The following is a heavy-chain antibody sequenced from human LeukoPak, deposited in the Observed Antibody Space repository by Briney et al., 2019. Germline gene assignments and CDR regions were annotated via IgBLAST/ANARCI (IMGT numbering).Heavy chain of an antibody. V-gene: IGHV3-48*02. CDR1: GFTFSKYT. CDR2: ISSRSSTI. CDR3: AREGFFGVVPPFDS. J-gene: IGHJ4*02. Sequence: GGSLRLSCAASGFTFSKYTMNWVRQAPGKGLEWVSYISSRSSTIYYADSVKGRFTISRDNVKNSLYLQMNSLRDEDTAVYYCAREGFFGVVPPFDSGGQEPLFTVSS. D-gene: IGHD3-3*01.